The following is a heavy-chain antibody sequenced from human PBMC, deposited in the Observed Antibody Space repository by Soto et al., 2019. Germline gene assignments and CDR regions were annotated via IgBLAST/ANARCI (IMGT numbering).Heavy chain of an antibody. J-gene: IGHJ5*02. V-gene: IGHV1-18*01. CDR3: ARVKGSGWLNWFDP. CDR2: INVGNGNT. Sequence: ASVKVSCKASGGTFSSYTISWVRQAPGQRLEWMGWINVGNGNTNYAQKLQGRVTMTTDTSTSTAYMELRSLRSDDTAVYYCARVKGSGWLNWFDPWGQGTPVTVSS. CDR1: GGTFSSYT. D-gene: IGHD6-19*01.